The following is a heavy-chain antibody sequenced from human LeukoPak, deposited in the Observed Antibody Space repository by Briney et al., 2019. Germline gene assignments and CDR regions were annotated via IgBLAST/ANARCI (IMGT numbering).Heavy chain of an antibody. V-gene: IGHV3-23*01. J-gene: IGHJ4*02. CDR3: SKAVVGATGGFDY. CDR2: ISGSAIST. D-gene: IGHD1-26*01. CDR1: GFTFISYA. Sequence: PGGSRRLSCAASGFTFISYAMSWVRQAPGKGLEWVSAISGSAISTYYADSVKGRFTISRDNSKNTVYLQMDSLRAEDTAIYYWSKAVVGATGGFDYWGQGTLVTVSS.